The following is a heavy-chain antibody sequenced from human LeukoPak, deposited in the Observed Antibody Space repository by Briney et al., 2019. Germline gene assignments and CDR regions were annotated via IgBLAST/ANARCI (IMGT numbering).Heavy chain of an antibody. CDR2: ITGSSSTI. CDR1: GFTFSTYT. J-gene: IGHJ5*02. Sequence: GGSLRLSCAASGFTFSTYTMNWVRQAPGKGLEWVSYITGSSSTIYYADSVKGRFTISRDNAENSLYLQMNSLRAEDTAVYYCARGAYWFDPWGQGTLVTVSP. V-gene: IGHV3-48*04. CDR3: ARGAYWFDP.